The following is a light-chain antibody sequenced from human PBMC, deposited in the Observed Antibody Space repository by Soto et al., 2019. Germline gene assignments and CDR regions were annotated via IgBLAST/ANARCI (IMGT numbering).Light chain of an antibody. CDR1: QSVSSNY. CDR2: RAS. CDR3: QQRSNS. V-gene: IGKV3D-20*02. Sequence: EIVLTQSPGTLSLSPGERATLSCRASQSVSSNYLAWYQQKPGQAPKVLIYRASIRATGIPDRFTGSGSGIDFTLTISSLEPEDFAVYYCQQRSNSFGGGTKVDIK. J-gene: IGKJ4*01.